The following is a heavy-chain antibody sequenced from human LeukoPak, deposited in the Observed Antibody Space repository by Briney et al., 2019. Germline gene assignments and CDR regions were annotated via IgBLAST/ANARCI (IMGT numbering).Heavy chain of an antibody. V-gene: IGHV3-7*01. J-gene: IGHJ5*02. Sequence: GGSLRLSCAASGFTFSTSWMTWVRQAQGKGLEWVAIMKHDGSEKYYVDSVKGRLTISRDNAKNSLFLQMSSLRAEDTAVYYCARGSINSPHWFDPWGQGTLVTVSS. CDR2: MKHDGSEK. D-gene: IGHD2-2*01. CDR1: GFTFSTSW. CDR3: ARGSINSPHWFDP.